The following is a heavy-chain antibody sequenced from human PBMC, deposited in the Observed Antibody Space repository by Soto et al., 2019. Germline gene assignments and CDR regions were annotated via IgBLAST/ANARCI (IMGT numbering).Heavy chain of an antibody. CDR1: GGSISSSSYY. Sequence: SETLSLTCTVSGGSISSSSYYWGWIRQPPGKGLEWIGSIYYSGSTYYNTSLKSRVTISVDTSKNQISLKLSSVTAADTALYYCARGDIVATPHGDAFDIWGQGTMVTVSS. CDR2: IYYSGST. CDR3: ARGDIVATPHGDAFDI. D-gene: IGHD5-12*01. V-gene: IGHV4-39*01. J-gene: IGHJ3*02.